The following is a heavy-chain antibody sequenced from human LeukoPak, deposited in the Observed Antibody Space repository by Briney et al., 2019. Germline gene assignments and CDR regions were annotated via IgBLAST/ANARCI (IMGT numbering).Heavy chain of an antibody. J-gene: IGHJ3*02. CDR1: GGSFSGYY. V-gene: IGHV4-34*01. CDR3: AAVYYDFWSEGFDI. CDR2: INHSGST. D-gene: IGHD3-3*01. Sequence: SETLSLTCAVSGGSFSGYYWSWIRQPPGTGLEWIGEINHSGSTNYNPSLKSRVTISVDTSKNQFSLKLSSVTAADTAVYYCAAVYYDFWSEGFDIWGQGTMVTVPS.